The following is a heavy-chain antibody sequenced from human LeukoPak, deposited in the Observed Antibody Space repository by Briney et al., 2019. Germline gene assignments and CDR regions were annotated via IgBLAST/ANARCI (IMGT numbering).Heavy chain of an antibody. Sequence: PGGSLRLSCAASGFTFSNYAIRWVRQAPGKGLEWVAVISSDGIKKSYADSVKGRFTIFRDNSKNTLYLQMNSLRSEDTAVYYCTRGARKGDDYGGFFDFWGQGTLVTVSS. CDR1: GFTFSNYA. CDR2: ISSDGIKK. CDR3: TRGARKGDDYGGFFDF. J-gene: IGHJ4*02. V-gene: IGHV3-30*04. D-gene: IGHD4-17*01.